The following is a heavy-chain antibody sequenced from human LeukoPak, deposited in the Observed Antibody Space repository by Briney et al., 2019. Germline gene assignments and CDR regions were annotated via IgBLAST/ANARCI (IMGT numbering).Heavy chain of an antibody. CDR3: ARAPIVVVVAATQDIPDAFDI. J-gene: IGHJ3*02. CDR1: GYTFTGYY. CDR2: INPSGGST. Sequence: ASVKVSCKASGYTFTGYYMHWVRQAPGQGLEWMGIINPSGGSTSYAQKFQGRVTMTRDMSTSTVYMELSSLRSEDTAVYYCARAPIVVVVAATQDIPDAFDIWGQGTMVTVSS. V-gene: IGHV1-46*01. D-gene: IGHD2-15*01.